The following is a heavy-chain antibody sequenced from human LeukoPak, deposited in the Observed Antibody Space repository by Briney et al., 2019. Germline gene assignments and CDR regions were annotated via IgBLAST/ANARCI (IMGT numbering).Heavy chain of an antibody. D-gene: IGHD3-9*01. CDR2: ISSSSSYI. CDR1: GFTFSSYS. CDR3: AKGEAWHFDWLGVY. Sequence: GGSLRLSCAASGFTFSSYSMNWVRQAPGKGLEWVSSISSSSSYIYYADSVKGRFTISRDNSKNTLYLQMNSLRAEDTAVYYCAKGEAWHFDWLGVYWGQGTLVTVSS. J-gene: IGHJ4*02. V-gene: IGHV3-21*04.